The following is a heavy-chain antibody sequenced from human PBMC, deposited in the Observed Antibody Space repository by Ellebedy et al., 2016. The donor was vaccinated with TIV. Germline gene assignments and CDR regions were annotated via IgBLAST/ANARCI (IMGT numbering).Heavy chain of an antibody. Sequence: GGSLRLXXAASGFTFSNAWMSWVRQAPGKGLEWVGRIKSKTDGGTTDYAAPVKGRFTISRDDSKNTLYLQMNSLKTEDTAVYYCAKGGDIVATINDYFDYWGQGTLVTVSS. CDR1: GFTFSNAW. V-gene: IGHV3-15*01. D-gene: IGHD5-12*01. CDR3: AKGGDIVATINDYFDY. J-gene: IGHJ4*02. CDR2: IKSKTDGGTT.